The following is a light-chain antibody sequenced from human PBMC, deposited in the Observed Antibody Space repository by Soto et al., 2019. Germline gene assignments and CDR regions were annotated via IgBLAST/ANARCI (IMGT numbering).Light chain of an antibody. Sequence: DIQMTQSPSTLSGSVGDRVTITCRASQTTSSWLAWYQQKPGTAPKLLIYKASTLESGVPSRFSGSGSGTEFTLTVSSLQPDDFATYYCQQYNRFSTFGQGTKVDIK. CDR2: KAS. J-gene: IGKJ1*01. CDR1: QTTSSW. CDR3: QQYNRFST. V-gene: IGKV1-5*03.